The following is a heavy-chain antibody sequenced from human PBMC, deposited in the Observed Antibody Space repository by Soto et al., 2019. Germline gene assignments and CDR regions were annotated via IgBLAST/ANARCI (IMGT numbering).Heavy chain of an antibody. D-gene: IGHD5-18*01. CDR2: VTYNGDNT. CDR1: GFIFNFYA. J-gene: IGHJ4*02. V-gene: IGHV3-23*01. CDR3: ARYIRGPTVFYFDF. Sequence: GGSVRLSCAASGFIFNFYAMTWVRQAPGKGLEWVSVVTYNGDNTYYADSVKGRFTVSRDNSKDTVDLQMNSLRAEDTAVYYCARYIRGPTVFYFDFWGPGVLVTVSS.